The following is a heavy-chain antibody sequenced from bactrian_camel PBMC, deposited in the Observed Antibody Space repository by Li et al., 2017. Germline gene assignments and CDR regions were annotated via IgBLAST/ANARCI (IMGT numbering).Heavy chain of an antibody. V-gene: IGHV3S6*01. CDR2: HYTIGSRT. J-gene: IGHJ4*01. CDR1: GYPFNRAC. D-gene: IGHD5*01. CDR3: AADCERWDPQRGRFGN. Sequence: VQLVESGGSSVQAGGSLKLSCVVSGYPFNRACLGWFRQAPGTERERVANHYTIGSRTFYHNSVKGRFTISQDTTKDSLYLQMSSLKTEDTAVYYCAADCERWDPQRGRFGNMGPGDPGHRL.